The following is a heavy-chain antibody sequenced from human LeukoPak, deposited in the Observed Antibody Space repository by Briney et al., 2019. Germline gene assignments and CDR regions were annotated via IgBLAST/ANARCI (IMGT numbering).Heavy chain of an antibody. Sequence: PSETLSLTCTVSGGSISSYYWSWIRQPPGKGLEWIGYIYTSGSTNYNPSLKSRVTISVDTSKNQFFLKLSSVTAADTAVYYCARDPGGFDPWGQGTLVTVSS. CDR3: ARDPGGFDP. J-gene: IGHJ5*02. CDR2: IYTSGST. D-gene: IGHD3-10*01. V-gene: IGHV4-4*09. CDR1: GGSISSYY.